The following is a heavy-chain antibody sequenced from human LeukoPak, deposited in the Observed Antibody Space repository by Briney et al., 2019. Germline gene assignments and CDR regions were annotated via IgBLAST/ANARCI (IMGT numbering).Heavy chain of an antibody. V-gene: IGHV3-9*01. Sequence: LSLTCTVSGGSISSYYWSWIRQPPGKGLEWVSGISWNSGSIGYADSVKGRFTISRDNAKNSLYLQMNSLRAEDTALYYCAKAMGDGDYETGDYWGQGTLVTVSS. CDR1: GGSISSYY. D-gene: IGHD4-17*01. CDR2: ISWNSGSI. J-gene: IGHJ4*02. CDR3: AKAMGDGDYETGDY.